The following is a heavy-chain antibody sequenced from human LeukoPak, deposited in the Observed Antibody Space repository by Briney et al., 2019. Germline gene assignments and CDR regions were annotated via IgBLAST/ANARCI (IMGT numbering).Heavy chain of an antibody. J-gene: IGHJ4*02. Sequence: ASVKVSCKASGYTFTSYGISWVRQAPGQGLEWMGWISAYNGNTNYAQKLQGRVTMTTDTSTSTAYMELGSLRSDDTAVYYCARDHRYSGSYFYFDYWGQGTLVTVSS. CDR2: ISAYNGNT. D-gene: IGHD1-26*01. CDR3: ARDHRYSGSYFYFDY. CDR1: GYTFTSYG. V-gene: IGHV1-18*01.